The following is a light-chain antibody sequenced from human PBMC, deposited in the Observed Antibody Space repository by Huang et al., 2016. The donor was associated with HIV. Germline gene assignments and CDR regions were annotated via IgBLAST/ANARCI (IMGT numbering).Light chain of an antibody. V-gene: IGKV3-15*01. CDR1: QTVGIN. J-gene: IGKJ2*01. Sequence: ETVMTQSPGTLSVSPGDRATFSCRASQTVGINLAWYQQKPGQAPTLLIYGASTRATGGPARFTGSGSGTDFTLTITTLQAEDFGVYYCQQYNNRPPYTFGQGTNLEIK. CDR3: QQYNNRPPYT. CDR2: GAS.